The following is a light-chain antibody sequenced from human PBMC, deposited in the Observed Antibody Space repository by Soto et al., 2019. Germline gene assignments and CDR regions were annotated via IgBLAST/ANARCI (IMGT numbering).Light chain of an antibody. J-gene: IGKJ3*01. CDR3: QQYGISPFT. CDR1: QSVSSSY. CDR2: GAS. V-gene: IGKV3-20*01. Sequence: EIVLTQSPGNLSLSPGERATLSCRASQSVSSSYLAWYQQKPGQAPRLLIYGASSRATGIPDRFSGSGSGTDFTLTISRLEPEDFTVYYCQQYGISPFTFGPGTKVDVK.